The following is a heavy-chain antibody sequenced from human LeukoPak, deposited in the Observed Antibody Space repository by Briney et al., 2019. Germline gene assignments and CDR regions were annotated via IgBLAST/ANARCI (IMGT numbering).Heavy chain of an antibody. CDR2: IYHSGST. Sequence: SGTLSLTCAVSGGSISSSNWWSWVRQPPGKGLEWIGEIYHSGSTNYNPSLKSRVTISVDKSKNQFSLKLSSVTAADTAVYYCARVGSRSEFWSGSPGMDVWGQGTTVTVSS. CDR3: ARVGSRSEFWSGSPGMDV. CDR1: GGSISSSNW. D-gene: IGHD3-3*01. V-gene: IGHV4-4*02. J-gene: IGHJ6*02.